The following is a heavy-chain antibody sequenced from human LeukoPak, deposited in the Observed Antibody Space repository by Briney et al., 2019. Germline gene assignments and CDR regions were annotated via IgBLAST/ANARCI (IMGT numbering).Heavy chain of an antibody. CDR3: AREQWELLLWFDP. J-gene: IGHJ5*02. CDR2: INPNSGGT. Sequence: ASVKVSCKASGYTFTGYYMHWVRQAPGQGLEWMGWINPNSGGTNYAQKFQGRVTMTRDTSISTAYMELSRLRSDDTAVYYCAREQWELLLWFDPWGQGTLVTVSS. D-gene: IGHD1-26*01. V-gene: IGHV1-2*02. CDR1: GYTFTGYY.